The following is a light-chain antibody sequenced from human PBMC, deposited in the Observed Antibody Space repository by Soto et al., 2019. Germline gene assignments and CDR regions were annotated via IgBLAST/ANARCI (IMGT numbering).Light chain of an antibody. J-gene: IGKJ2*01. CDR2: GAS. V-gene: IGKV3-20*01. Sequence: EIVLTQSPGTLSLSPGERATLSCRASQSVSSSYLAWYQQKPGQAPRLLIYGASSRATGIPDRFSGSGSGTDFTLTISRLGPEDSAVYYCQQFDTSPYTFGQGTKLEIK. CDR1: QSVSSSY. CDR3: QQFDTSPYT.